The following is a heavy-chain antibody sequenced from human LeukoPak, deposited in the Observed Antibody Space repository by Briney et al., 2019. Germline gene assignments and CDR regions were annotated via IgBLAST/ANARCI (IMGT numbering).Heavy chain of an antibody. Sequence: SETLFLTCAVYGGSFSGYYWSWIRQPPGKGLEWIGEINHSGSTNYNPSLKSRVTISVDTSKNQFSLKLSSVTAADTAVYYCARVTYYDILTGHLKAFDIWGRGTMVTVSS. CDR2: INHSGST. CDR1: GGSFSGYY. J-gene: IGHJ3*02. V-gene: IGHV4-34*01. CDR3: ARVTYYDILTGHLKAFDI. D-gene: IGHD3-9*01.